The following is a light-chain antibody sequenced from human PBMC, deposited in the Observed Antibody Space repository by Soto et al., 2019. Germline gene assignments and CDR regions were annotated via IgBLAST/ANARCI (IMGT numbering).Light chain of an antibody. J-gene: IGKJ2*01. CDR1: QSVSSN. V-gene: IGKV3-15*01. Sequence: EIVMTQSPATLSVSPGERVTLSCRASQSVSSNLAWYQHKPGQAPRLLIYGASTRATGIPARFSGSGSGTEFNLTISSLQSEDFAFYYCQQYNNWPPYTFGQGTKLEIK. CDR2: GAS. CDR3: QQYNNWPPYT.